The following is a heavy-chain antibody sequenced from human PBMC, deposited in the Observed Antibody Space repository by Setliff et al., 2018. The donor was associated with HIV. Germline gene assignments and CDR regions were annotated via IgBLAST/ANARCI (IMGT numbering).Heavy chain of an antibody. CDR1: GGSISSSSYY. V-gene: IGHV4-39*01. J-gene: IGHJ4*02. CDR3: ARQTGLRGYYGSNSLHYFDY. D-gene: IGHD3-10*01. CDR2: IYYSGST. Sequence: PSETLSLTCTVSGGSISSSSYYWGWIRQPPGKGLEWIGSIYYSGSTYYNPSLKSRVTISVDTSKNQFSLKLSPVTAADTAVYYCARQTGLRGYYGSNSLHYFDYWGKGMLVTVSS.